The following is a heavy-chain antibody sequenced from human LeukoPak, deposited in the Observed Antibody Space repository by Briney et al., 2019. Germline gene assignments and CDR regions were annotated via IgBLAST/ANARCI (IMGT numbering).Heavy chain of an antibody. D-gene: IGHD2-21*02. CDR2: ISSSSSYI. J-gene: IGHJ3*02. CDR1: GFTFSSYN. CDR3: ARDPAYCGGDCYSVYQYAFHI. V-gene: IGHV3-21*01. Sequence: GGSLRLSCAASGFTFSSYNMNWVRQAPGKGLEWVSSISSSSSYIYYADSVRGRFTISRDNAKNSLYLQINSLRAEDTAVYYCARDPAYCGGDCYSVYQYAFHIWGQGTRVTVSS.